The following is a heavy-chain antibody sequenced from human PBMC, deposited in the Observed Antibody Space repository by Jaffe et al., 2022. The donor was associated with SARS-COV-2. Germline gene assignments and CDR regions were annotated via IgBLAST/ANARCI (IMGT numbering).Heavy chain of an antibody. CDR2: ISYDGSNK. J-gene: IGHJ4*02. V-gene: IGHV3-30-3*01. CDR3: AREYIRDYVWGSYRYGDIDY. CDR1: GFTFSSYA. Sequence: QVQLVESGGGVVQPGRSLRLSCAASGFTFSSYAMHWVRQAPGKGLEWVAVISYDGSNKYYADSVKGRFTISRDNSKNTLYLQMNSLRAEDTAVYYCAREYIRDYVWGSYRYGDIDYWGQGTLVTVSS. D-gene: IGHD3-16*02.